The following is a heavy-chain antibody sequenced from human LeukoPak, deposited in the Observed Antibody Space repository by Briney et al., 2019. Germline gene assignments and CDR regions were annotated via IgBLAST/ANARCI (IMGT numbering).Heavy chain of an antibody. CDR3: ARDRDYYGSNPYLDY. CDR1: GFTFSSYG. J-gene: IGHJ4*02. CDR2: IWYDGSNK. V-gene: IGHV3-33*01. Sequence: QPGRTLRLSCAASGFTFSSYGLHWVRQAPGKGLEWVADIWYDGSNKYYADSVKRRFTISRDNSKNAVYLQMNSLRAEDTAVYYCARDRDYYGSNPYLDYWGQGTLVTVSS. D-gene: IGHD3-10*01.